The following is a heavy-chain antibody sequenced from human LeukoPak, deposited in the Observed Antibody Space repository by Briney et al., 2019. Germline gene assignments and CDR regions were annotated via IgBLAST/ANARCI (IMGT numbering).Heavy chain of an antibody. CDR1: GFTFSSYW. V-gene: IGHV3-74*01. D-gene: IGHD3-9*01. CDR2: ISPDGSSA. J-gene: IGHJ4*02. Sequence: GGSLRLSCAASGFTFSSYWMHWVRQTPGKGLVWVSRISPDGSSAFSADSVGGRFTISRDNAKNTLYMQMNSLRAEDTAVYYCARGHYYTDMLTNYWVRYFDYWGQGTLVTVSS. CDR3: ARGHYYTDMLTNYWVRYFDY.